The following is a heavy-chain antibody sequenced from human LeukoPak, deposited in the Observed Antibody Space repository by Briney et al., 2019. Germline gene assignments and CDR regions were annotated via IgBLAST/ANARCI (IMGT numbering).Heavy chain of an antibody. CDR1: GGSISSHY. Sequence: SETLSLTCTVPGGSISSHYWSWIRQPAGKGLEWIGRIYTSGSTNYNPSLKTRVTMSVDTSKNQFSLKLSSVTAADTAVYYCARDWAPMVRRGFDYWGQGTLVTVSS. D-gene: IGHD3-10*01. CDR2: IYTSGST. CDR3: ARDWAPMVRRGFDY. V-gene: IGHV4-4*07. J-gene: IGHJ4*02.